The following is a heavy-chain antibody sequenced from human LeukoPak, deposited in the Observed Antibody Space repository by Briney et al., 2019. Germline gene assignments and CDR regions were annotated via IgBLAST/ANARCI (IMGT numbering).Heavy chain of an antibody. CDR2: IYSSGST. V-gene: IGHV4-59*08. D-gene: IGHD3-22*01. J-gene: IGHJ4*02. CDR3: ARHRTPDYYESRGY. CDR1: GGSISSYY. Sequence: PSETLSLTCTVSGGSISSYYWSWIRQPPGKGLEWLGIIYSSGSTNYNPSLKSRVTVSVDTSKNQFSLKLTSVTAADTAVYYCARHRTPDYYESRGYWGQGSLVTVSS.